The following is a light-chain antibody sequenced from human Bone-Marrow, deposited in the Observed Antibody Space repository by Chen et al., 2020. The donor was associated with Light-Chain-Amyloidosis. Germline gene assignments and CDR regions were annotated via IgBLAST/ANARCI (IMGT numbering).Light chain of an antibody. CDR2: AAY. Sequence: DIHMTQSPSSLSASVGDRVTITCRASQSIRYYLNWYQQKPGKAPKLLIYAAYTLQSGVPSRFSGSGSGTDFTLKISRLQPEDFASHYGQQNYSTPLTFGVGTKVDIK. CDR3: QQNYSTPLT. CDR1: QSIRYY. J-gene: IGKJ4*01. V-gene: IGKV1-39*01.